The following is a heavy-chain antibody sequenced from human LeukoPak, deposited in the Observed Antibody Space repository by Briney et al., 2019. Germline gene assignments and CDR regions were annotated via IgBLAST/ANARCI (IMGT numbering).Heavy chain of an antibody. Sequence: ASVQVSCKASGYAFTGYYVHWVRHAPGQRLEGMGWIHPNSGGTNYAQKFQSRVTMTRDTSISTAYMELNRLRSDDTAVYYCARDKLLYSYGYKYFDYWGQGTLVTVSS. V-gene: IGHV1-2*02. CDR3: ARDKLLYSYGYKYFDY. D-gene: IGHD5-18*01. CDR2: IHPNSGGT. CDR1: GYAFTGYY. J-gene: IGHJ4*02.